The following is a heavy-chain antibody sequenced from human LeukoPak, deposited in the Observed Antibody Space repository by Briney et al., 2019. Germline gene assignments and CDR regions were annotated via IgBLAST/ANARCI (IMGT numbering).Heavy chain of an antibody. CDR1: GGSFSGYY. CDR3: ARVGSGHYGMDV. J-gene: IGHJ6*02. CDR2: INHSGST. V-gene: IGHV4-34*01. Sequence: SETLSLTCAVYGGSFSGYYWSWIRQPPGKGLEWIGEINHSGSTNYNPSLKSRVTISVDRSKNQFSLKLSSVTAADTAVYYCARVGSGHYGMDVWGQGTTVTVSS.